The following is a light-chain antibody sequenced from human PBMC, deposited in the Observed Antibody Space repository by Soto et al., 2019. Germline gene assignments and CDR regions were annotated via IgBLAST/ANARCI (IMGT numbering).Light chain of an antibody. CDR1: QGIRND. Sequence: DIQMTQSPSLLSASLGDRVTITCRASQGIRNDLAWYQQKPGKAPNRLIYAAFSLESGVPSRFSGSGSGTDFTLTISGVQPEDVVSYYCLQHNTYPCTFGRGTKLEIK. CDR3: LQHNTYPCT. CDR2: AAF. V-gene: IGKV1-17*01. J-gene: IGKJ2*02.